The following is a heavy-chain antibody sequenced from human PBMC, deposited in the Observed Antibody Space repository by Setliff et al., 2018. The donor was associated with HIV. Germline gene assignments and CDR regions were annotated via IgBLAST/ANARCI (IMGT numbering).Heavy chain of an antibody. CDR2: IHYTGSN. CDR1: GGSVTSGGHY. V-gene: IGHV4-31*02. D-gene: IGHD5-12*01. Sequence: SETLSLTCTVSGGSVTSGGHYWSWIRQQPGKAPEWIGYIHYTGSNFYNPSLTDRLTISVDTSKNQFSLKLGYVTAADTAVYYCARGGNSRAAWFDSWGQGTLVTV. J-gene: IGHJ5*01. CDR3: ARGGNSRAAWFDS.